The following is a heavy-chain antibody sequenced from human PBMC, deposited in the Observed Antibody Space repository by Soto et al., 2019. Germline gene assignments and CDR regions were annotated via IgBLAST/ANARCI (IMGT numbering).Heavy chain of an antibody. CDR3: ARDLTGNGWYFDY. V-gene: IGHV4-59*01. CDR2: IYYSGST. J-gene: IGHJ4*02. D-gene: IGHD6-19*01. CDR1: GVSISSYY. Sequence: SETLSLTCPVSGVSISSYYWSWIRHPPGKGLEWIGYIYYSGSTNYNPSLKSRVTISVDTSKNQFSLKLSSVTAADTAVYYCARDLTGNGWYFDYWGQGSQVTVSS.